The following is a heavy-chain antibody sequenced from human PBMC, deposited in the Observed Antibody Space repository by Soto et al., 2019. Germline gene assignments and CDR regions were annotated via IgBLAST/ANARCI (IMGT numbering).Heavy chain of an antibody. J-gene: IGHJ2*01. CDR3: ARESHDILTGPPWVWYFDL. Sequence: QVHLQQWGAGPWRPLETLSLTCGVSGGSFSGYYWAWIRQSPGKGLEWIGEINDRGSINYNPSLKSRVSISVDTSKNHYSLNLRSVTAADTAVYYCARESHDILTGPPWVWYFDLWGRGTLVTVSS. CDR1: GGSFSGYY. D-gene: IGHD3-9*01. V-gene: IGHV4-34*01. CDR2: INDRGSI.